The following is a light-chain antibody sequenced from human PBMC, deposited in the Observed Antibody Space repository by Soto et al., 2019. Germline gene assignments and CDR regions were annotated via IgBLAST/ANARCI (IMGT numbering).Light chain of an antibody. CDR3: QQYGYSPRT. Sequence: EIVLTQSPGTLSLSPGERASLSCRASQSVTSNYLAWYQQKPGQAPRLLIYGASSRAPGIPDRFSGSGSGTDFTLTISRLEPEDFALYYCQQYGYSPRTFGQGTKVEIK. V-gene: IGKV3-20*01. CDR1: QSVTSNY. CDR2: GAS. J-gene: IGKJ1*01.